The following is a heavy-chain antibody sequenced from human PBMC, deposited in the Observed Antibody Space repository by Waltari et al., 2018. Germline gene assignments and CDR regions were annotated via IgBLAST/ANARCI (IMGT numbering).Heavy chain of an antibody. CDR1: GGTFNNYV. J-gene: IGHJ5*02. CDR3: AKGGEPVVASGGWFDP. V-gene: IGHV1-69*04. CDR2: VIPILGTA. Sequence: QVQLVQSGAEVRKPGSSVKVSCKASGGTFNNYVISWVRQAPGQGLEWMGRVIPILGTANYAQNFQGRLTITADKSTSTAYMELSSLRSEDTAVYYCAKGGEPVVASGGWFDPWGQGTLVTVSS. D-gene: IGHD2-15*01.